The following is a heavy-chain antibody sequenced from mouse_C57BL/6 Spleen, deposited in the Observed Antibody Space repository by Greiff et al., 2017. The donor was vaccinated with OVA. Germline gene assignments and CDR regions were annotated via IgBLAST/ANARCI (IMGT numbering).Heavy chain of an antibody. V-gene: IGHV1-82*01. CDR2: IYPGDGDT. CDR3: ARSAYYSNYYFDY. J-gene: IGHJ2*01. D-gene: IGHD2-5*01. Sequence: VQLQQSGPELVKPGASVKISCKASGYAFSSSWMNWVKQRPGKGLEWIGRIYPGDGDTNYNGKFKGKATLTADKSSSTAYMQLSSLTSEDSAVYVCARSAYYSNYYFDYWGQGTTLTVSS. CDR1: GYAFSSSW.